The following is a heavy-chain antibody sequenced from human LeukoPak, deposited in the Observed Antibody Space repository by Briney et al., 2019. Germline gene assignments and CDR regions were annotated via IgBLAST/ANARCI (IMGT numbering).Heavy chain of an antibody. CDR3: ARDRYYFDY. CDR2: IYYSGST. Sequence: PSQTLSLTCTVSGGSISSGSYYWSWIRQPPGKGLEWIGYIYYSGSTNYNPSLKSRVTISVDTSKNQFSLKLSSVTAADTAVYYCARDRYYFDYWGQGTLVTVSS. CDR1: GGSISSGSYY. V-gene: IGHV4-61*01. J-gene: IGHJ4*02.